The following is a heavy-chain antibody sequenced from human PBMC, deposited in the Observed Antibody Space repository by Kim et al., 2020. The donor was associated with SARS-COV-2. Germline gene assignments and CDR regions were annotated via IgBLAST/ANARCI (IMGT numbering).Heavy chain of an antibody. V-gene: IGHV3-49*03. J-gene: IGHJ4*02. CDR1: GFTFGDYG. Sequence: GGSLRLSCTTSGFTFGDYGMSWFRQAPGKGLEWVGFIRSKVYGGTTEYAASVKDRFLILRDDSESIAYLQMNSLKTDDTAVYYCGRDANYYDNSGYHPFCDLWGQGTLVTVSS. D-gene: IGHD3-22*01. CDR2: IRSKVYGGTT. CDR3: GRDANYYDNSGYHPFCDL.